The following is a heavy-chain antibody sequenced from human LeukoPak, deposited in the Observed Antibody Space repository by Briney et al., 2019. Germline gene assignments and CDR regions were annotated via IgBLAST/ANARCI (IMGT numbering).Heavy chain of an antibody. Sequence: PSETLSLTCTVSGGSISSYYWSWIRQPPGKGLEWIGYIYYSGSTNYNPSLKSRVTISVDTSKNQFSLKLSSVTAADTAVYYCARSQGDYLFDYWGQGTLVTVSS. CDR1: GGSISSYY. V-gene: IGHV4-59*01. CDR3: ARSQGDYLFDY. J-gene: IGHJ4*02. CDR2: IYYSGST. D-gene: IGHD3-16*01.